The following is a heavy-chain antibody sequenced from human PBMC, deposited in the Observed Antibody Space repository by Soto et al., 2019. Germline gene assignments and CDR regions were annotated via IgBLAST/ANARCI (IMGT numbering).Heavy chain of an antibody. J-gene: IGHJ4*02. V-gene: IGHV4-59*01. CDR1: GGSISSYY. D-gene: IGHD3-10*01. CDR2: IYYSGST. CDR3: ARVEYDGSGSYLDY. Sequence: SETLSLTCTVSGGSISSYYWSWIRQPPGKGLEWIGYIYYSGSTNYNPSLKSRVTISVDTSKNHFSLKLSSVTAADTAVYYCARVEYDGSGSYLDYWGQGTLVTVSS.